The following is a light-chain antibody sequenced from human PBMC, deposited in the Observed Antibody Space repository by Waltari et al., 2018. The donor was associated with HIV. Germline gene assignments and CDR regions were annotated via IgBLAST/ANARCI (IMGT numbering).Light chain of an antibody. Sequence: QSVLTQPPSASGTPGQRVTISCSGSSSNIGSSSISWYQQLPGTAPKLLVYGNNQRPSGVPDRFSGSKSGTSASLAISGLRSEDEADYYCAAWDDSLSGRVFGGGTKLTVL. J-gene: IGLJ3*02. CDR3: AAWDDSLSGRV. CDR2: GNN. CDR1: SSNIGSSS. V-gene: IGLV1-47*01.